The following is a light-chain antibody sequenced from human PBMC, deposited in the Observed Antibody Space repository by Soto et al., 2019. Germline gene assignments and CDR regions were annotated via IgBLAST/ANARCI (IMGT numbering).Light chain of an antibody. Sequence: QSVMTQPPSVSGTPGLRVTISCSGSSSNVGRNPVYWYQQLPGAAPKLMIYEVSNRPSGVSNRFSGSKSGNTASLTISGLQAEDEADYYCSSYTSSTVVFGGGTKLTVL. CDR3: SSYTSSTVV. CDR2: EVS. J-gene: IGLJ2*01. CDR1: SSNVGRNP. V-gene: IGLV2-14*01.